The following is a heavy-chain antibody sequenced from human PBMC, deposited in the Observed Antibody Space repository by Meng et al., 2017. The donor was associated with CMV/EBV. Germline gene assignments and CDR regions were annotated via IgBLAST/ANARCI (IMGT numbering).Heavy chain of an antibody. D-gene: IGHD3-3*01. Sequence: LSCAASVFPFSTYSMNWVRQAPGKGLEWVSSITSSSSYIYYADSVKGRFTIARDNAKNSLYLQMNSLRAEDTAVYYCARDPTGDYDFWRGYSNWFDPWGQGTLVTVSS. CDR2: ITSSSSYI. CDR1: VFPFSTYS. V-gene: IGHV3-21*06. J-gene: IGHJ5*02. CDR3: ARDPTGDYDFWRGYSNWFDP.